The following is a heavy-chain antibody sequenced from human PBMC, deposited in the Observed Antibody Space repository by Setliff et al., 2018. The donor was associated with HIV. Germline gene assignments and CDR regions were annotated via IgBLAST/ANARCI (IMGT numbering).Heavy chain of an antibody. V-gene: IGHV1-2*02. CDR1: GYTFTDYY. CDR3: ARDYLHVFDI. Sequence: ASVKVSCKASGYTFTDYYTHWVRQAPGQGLEWMGWINSASGGTNYAQNFQGRVTVTRDTSINTAYVELNSLKSDDTAVYYCARDYLHVFDIWGQGTMVTVSS. J-gene: IGHJ3*02. CDR2: INSASGGT.